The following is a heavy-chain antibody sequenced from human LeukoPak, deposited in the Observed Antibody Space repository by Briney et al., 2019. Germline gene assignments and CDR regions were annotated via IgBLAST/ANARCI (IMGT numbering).Heavy chain of an antibody. V-gene: IGHV4-34*01. D-gene: IGHD2-15*01. CDR2: IYHSGST. CDR1: GGSFSGYY. J-gene: IGHJ5*02. Sequence: SETLSLTCAVYGGSFSGYYWSWIRQPPGKGLEWIRYIYHSGSTYYNPSLKSRVTIPVDRSKNQFSLKLSSVTAADTAVYYCARSRYFRSNWFDPWGQGTLVTVSS. CDR3: ARSRYFRSNWFDP.